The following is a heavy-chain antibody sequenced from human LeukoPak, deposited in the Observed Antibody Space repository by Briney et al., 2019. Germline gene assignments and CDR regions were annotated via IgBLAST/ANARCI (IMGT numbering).Heavy chain of an antibody. V-gene: IGHV1-24*01. CDR3: STDAGYCNSTTCSYYFDY. D-gene: IGHD2/OR15-2a*01. CDR2: FDPENGEI. Sequence: ASVKVSCKVSGYTLTELSLHWVRQAPGKGLEWMGGFDPENGEIIYAQKFQGRVTMTEDRSGDTAYMQLSSLRSEDTDVYYCSTDAGYCNSTTCSYYFDYWGQGTLVTVSS. J-gene: IGHJ4*02. CDR1: GYTLTELS.